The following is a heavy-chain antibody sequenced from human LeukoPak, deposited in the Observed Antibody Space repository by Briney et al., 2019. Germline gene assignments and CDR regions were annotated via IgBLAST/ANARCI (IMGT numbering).Heavy chain of an antibody. CDR2: ISSSSSTI. V-gene: IGHV3-48*01. J-gene: IGHJ6*03. Sequence: PGGSLRLSCAASGFTFSSYSMNWVRQAPGKGLEWVSYISSSSSTIYYADSVKGRFTISRDNAKNSLYLQMNSLRAEDTAVYYCARDLGWELQGSSYYMDVWGKGTTVTVSS. D-gene: IGHD1-26*01. CDR1: GFTFSSYS. CDR3: ARDLGWELQGSSYYMDV.